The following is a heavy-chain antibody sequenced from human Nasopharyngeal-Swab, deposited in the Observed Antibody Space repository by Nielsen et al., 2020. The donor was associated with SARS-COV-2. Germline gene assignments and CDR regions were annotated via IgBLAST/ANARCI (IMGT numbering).Heavy chain of an antibody. CDR3: ARDLSTGYYDFWSGYSNYYYYYGMDV. CDR2: ISSRSSYI. V-gene: IGHV3-21*01. D-gene: IGHD3-3*01. Sequence: WIRQPPGKGLEWVSSISSRSSYIYYADSVKGRFTISRDNAKNSLYLQMNSLRAEDTAVYYCARDLSTGYYDFWSGYSNYYYYYGMDVWGQGTTVTSP. J-gene: IGHJ6*02.